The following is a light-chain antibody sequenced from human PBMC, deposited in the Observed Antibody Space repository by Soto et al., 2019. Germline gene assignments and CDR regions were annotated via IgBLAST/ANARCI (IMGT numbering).Light chain of an antibody. Sequence: QFALTQAPSGSGSPGQSVTISCTGSSSDVGGYNYVSWYQQHPGKAPKLMIYEVSKRPSGVPDRLSGSKSGNTASLTVSGLQAEDEADYYCSSYGGSNTVVFGGGTKLTVL. CDR2: EVS. V-gene: IGLV2-8*01. J-gene: IGLJ2*01. CDR1: SSDVGGYNY. CDR3: SSYGGSNTVV.